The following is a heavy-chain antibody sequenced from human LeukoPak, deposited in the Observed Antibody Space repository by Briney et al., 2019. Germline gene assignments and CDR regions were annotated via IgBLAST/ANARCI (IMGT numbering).Heavy chain of an antibody. CDR2: FSGSGGST. V-gene: IGHV3-23*01. J-gene: IGHJ4*02. Sequence: GGSLRLSCAASGFTFSSYAMSWVRQAPGKGLEWVSAFSGSGGSTYYADSVKGRFTISRDNSKNTLYLQMNSLRAEDTAVYYCAKPVQTYYYDSSAPGGYWGQGTLVTVSS. D-gene: IGHD3-22*01. CDR3: AKPVQTYYYDSSAPGGY. CDR1: GFTFSSYA.